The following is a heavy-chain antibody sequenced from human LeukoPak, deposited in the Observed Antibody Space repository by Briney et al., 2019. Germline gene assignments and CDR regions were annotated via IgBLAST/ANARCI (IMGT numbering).Heavy chain of an antibody. J-gene: IGHJ4*02. V-gene: IGHV4-59*08. CDR2: IYYTGNT. D-gene: IGHD3-22*01. CDR1: GGPISGYY. CDR3: GRLAVTYYYDSSGLPQYYFDY. Sequence: PSETLSLTCSVSGGPISGYYWSWIRQPPGKGLEWIGYIYYTGNTNYNPSLKSRVTISVDTAKSQFSLKLNSVAAADTAIYYCGRLAVTYYYDSSGLPQYYFDYWGQGKLVTVSS.